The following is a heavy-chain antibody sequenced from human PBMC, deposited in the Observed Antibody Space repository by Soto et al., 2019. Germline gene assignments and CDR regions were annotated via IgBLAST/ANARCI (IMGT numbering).Heavy chain of an antibody. D-gene: IGHD7-27*01. CDR1: GYTFTTYY. J-gene: IGHJ6*02. V-gene: IGHV1-46*01. Sequence: ASVKVSCKASGYTFTTYYIHWVRQAPGQGLEWMGIINPHTGSASYARRFQGRVALTRDTSTSTVYMEVSSLGFEDTAIYFCARDPNFRLTSHYYGLDVWGPVTAVTVSS. CDR3: ARDPNFRLTSHYYGLDV. CDR2: INPHTGSA.